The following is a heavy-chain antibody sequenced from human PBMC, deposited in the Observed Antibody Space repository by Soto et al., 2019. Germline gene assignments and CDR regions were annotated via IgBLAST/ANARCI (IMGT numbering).Heavy chain of an antibody. CDR1: GFSLSNARMS. J-gene: IGHJ4*02. CDR2: IFSNDAK. V-gene: IGHV2-26*01. D-gene: IGHD3-10*01. Sequence: QVTLKESGPVLVKPTETLTLTCTVSGFSLSNARMSVSWIRQPPGKALEWLAHIFSNDAKSYSASLKSRLTISKDNSKSLVVLTMTNMDPVDTDTYYCARIRGWGWLGPNDYWGQGTLVTVSS. CDR3: ARIRGWGWLGPNDY.